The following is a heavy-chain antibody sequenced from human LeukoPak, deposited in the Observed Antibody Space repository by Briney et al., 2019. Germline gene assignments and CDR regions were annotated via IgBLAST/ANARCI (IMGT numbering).Heavy chain of an antibody. D-gene: IGHD6-13*01. CDR3: AREGSSWSFDY. J-gene: IGHJ4*02. CDR2: INHSGST. CDR1: GGSFSGYY. V-gene: IGHV4-34*01. Sequence: PSGTLSLTCAVYGGSFSGYYWSWIRQPPGKGLEWIGEINHSGSTNYNPSLKSRVTISVDTSKNQFSLKLSSVTAADTAVYYCAREGSSWSFDYWGQGTLVTVSS.